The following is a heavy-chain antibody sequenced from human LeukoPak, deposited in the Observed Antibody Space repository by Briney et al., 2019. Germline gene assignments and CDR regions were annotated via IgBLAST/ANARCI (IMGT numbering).Heavy chain of an antibody. CDR2: ISYDGKKK. CDR1: GFSFSNYG. V-gene: IGHV3-30*18. D-gene: IGHD1-7*01. Sequence: PGGSLRLSCAASGFSFSNYGMHWVRQAPGKGLEWLTEISYDGKKKHYAESVRGRFTISRDNSNNTLFLQMNSLRAEDTAVYFCANSQTTGLFDYWGQGALVTVSS. CDR3: ANSQTTGLFDY. J-gene: IGHJ4*02.